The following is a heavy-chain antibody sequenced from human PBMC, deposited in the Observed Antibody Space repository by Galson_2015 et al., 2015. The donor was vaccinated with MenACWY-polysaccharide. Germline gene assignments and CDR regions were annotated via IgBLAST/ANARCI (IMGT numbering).Heavy chain of an antibody. CDR1: GFTFSSYW. CDR3: ARSKYDFWSGPPFDY. V-gene: IGHV3-7*01. Sequence: SLRLSCAASGFTFSSYWMSWVRQAPGKGLEWVANIKQDGSEKYYVDSVKGRFTISRDNAKNSLYLQMNSLRAEETAVYYCARSKYDFWSGPPFDYWGQGTLVTVSS. CDR2: IKQDGSEK. D-gene: IGHD3-3*01. J-gene: IGHJ4*02.